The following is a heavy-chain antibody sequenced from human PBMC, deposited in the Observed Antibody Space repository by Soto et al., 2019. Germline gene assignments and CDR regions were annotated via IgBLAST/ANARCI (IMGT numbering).Heavy chain of an antibody. CDR3: AREYSSSSQYLYFDV. V-gene: IGHV1-69*01. Sequence: QVQLVQSGAEVKKPGSSVKVSCKVSGGIFSSYAIGWVRQAPGQGLEWMAGIIPITGTTNRAQKFQGRVTVPADESTTAVYMELSSPTAEDTAVYYCAREYSSSSQYLYFDVWGRGTLVTVSS. CDR1: GGIFSSYA. CDR2: IIPITGTT. J-gene: IGHJ2*01. D-gene: IGHD6-6*01.